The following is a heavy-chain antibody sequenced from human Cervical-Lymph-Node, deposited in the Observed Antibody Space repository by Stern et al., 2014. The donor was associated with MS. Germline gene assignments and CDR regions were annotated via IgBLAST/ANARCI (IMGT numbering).Heavy chain of an antibody. CDR1: GDTLSRYA. V-gene: IGHV1-69*01. CDR2: IIPISGKE. Sequence: MQLVQSGAEVKKPGSSVKVSCKASGDTLSRYAISWVRQAPGQGLQWMGGIIPISGKENYAQKFQGRVKLIADESTSTAYMELSSLRSEDAVVYYCASSYSGWDNPYHFYGMDVWGQGTTVTVSS. CDR3: ASSYSGWDNPYHFYGMDV. J-gene: IGHJ6*02. D-gene: IGHD6-19*01.